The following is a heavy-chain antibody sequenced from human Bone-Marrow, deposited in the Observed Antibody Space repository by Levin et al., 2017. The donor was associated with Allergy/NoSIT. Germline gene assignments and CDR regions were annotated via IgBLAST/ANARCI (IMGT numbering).Heavy chain of an antibody. CDR1: RGSVTSDGYS. CDR2: IYHSGSP. J-gene: IGHJ4*02. D-gene: IGHD3-22*01. CDR3: ARVVVITSAFDS. V-gene: IGHV4-30-2*01. Sequence: SETLSLTCAVSRGSVTSDGYSWSWIRQPPGKGLEWIGYIYHSGSPFYNPSLKSRVTISLDRSKNQFSLKLSSVTAADTAIYYCARVVVITSAFDSWGQGTPVTVSS.